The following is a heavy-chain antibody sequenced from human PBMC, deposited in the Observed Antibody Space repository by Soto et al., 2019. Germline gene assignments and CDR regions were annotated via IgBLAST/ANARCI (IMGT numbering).Heavy chain of an antibody. CDR3: ATLRGLGVVSPYFDY. Sequence: PSETLSLTCTFSGASINNYHWTWIRQPPGKGLEWIAYIYYTGITNFNPSLKSRVTISMDTSKNQFSLKLRSVTAADTAVYFCATLRGLGVVSPYFDYWGQGLMVTVSS. CDR2: IYYTGIT. J-gene: IGHJ4*02. CDR1: GASINNYH. V-gene: IGHV4-59*08. D-gene: IGHD3-10*01.